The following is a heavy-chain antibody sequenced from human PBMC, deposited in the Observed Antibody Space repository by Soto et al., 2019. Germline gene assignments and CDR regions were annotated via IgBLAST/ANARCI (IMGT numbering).Heavy chain of an antibody. CDR2: INPNSGGT. Sequence: ASVKVSCKASGYTFTGYYMHWVRQAPGQGLEWMGWINPNSGGTNYAQKFQGWVTMTRDTSISTAYMELSRLRSDDTAVYYCARGELGMTPPFDYWGQGTLVTVSS. J-gene: IGHJ4*02. D-gene: IGHD7-27*01. CDR3: ARGELGMTPPFDY. CDR1: GYTFTGYY. V-gene: IGHV1-2*04.